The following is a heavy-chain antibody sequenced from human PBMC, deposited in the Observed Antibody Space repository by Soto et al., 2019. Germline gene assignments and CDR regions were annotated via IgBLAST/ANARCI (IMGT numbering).Heavy chain of an antibody. CDR3: ARGTQVVPPDY. D-gene: IGHD3-22*01. Sequence: SETLSLTCIVSGGSVSSVTYHWSWIRQPPGKGLEWIGYISYSGSTNYNPSLKSRVTISVDTSKIQFSLKLSSVTAADTAVYYCARGTQVVPPDYSGQGTLVTVSS. CDR1: GGSVSSVTYH. V-gene: IGHV4-61*01. CDR2: ISYSGST. J-gene: IGHJ4*02.